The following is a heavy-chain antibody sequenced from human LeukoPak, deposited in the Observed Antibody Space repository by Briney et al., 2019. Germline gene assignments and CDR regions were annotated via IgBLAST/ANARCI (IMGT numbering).Heavy chain of an antibody. CDR2: IRSKANSYSA. J-gene: IGHJ6*03. Sequence: PGGSLRLSXAASGFTFSGSAMHWVRQASGKGLEWVGRIRSKANSYSAAYAATVKGRFTISRGDSKNTAYLQMNSLKTEDTAVYYCTLPRGYCTNGVCPNYYYYYMDVWGKGTTVTVSS. V-gene: IGHV3-73*01. CDR1: GFTFSGSA. D-gene: IGHD2-8*01. CDR3: TLPRGYCTNGVCPNYYYYYMDV.